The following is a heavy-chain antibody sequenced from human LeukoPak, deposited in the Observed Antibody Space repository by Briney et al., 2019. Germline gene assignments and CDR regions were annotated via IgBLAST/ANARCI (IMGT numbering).Heavy chain of an antibody. CDR2: IYYSGST. Sequence: PSETLSLTCTVSGGSISRYYWSWIRQSPGKGLEWLGYIYYSGSTTYNPSLKSRVTISVDASKNRFSLKLSSVTAADTAVYYCARDNAHYGMDVWGQGTTVTVSS. CDR3: ARDNAHYGMDV. CDR1: GGSISRYY. V-gene: IGHV4-59*12. J-gene: IGHJ6*02.